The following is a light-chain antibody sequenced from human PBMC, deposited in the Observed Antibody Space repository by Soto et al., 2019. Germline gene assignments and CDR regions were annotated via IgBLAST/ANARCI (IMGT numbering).Light chain of an antibody. J-gene: IGKJ4*01. CDR3: HQYFGLTPT. CDR1: QNILFSSNNRNY. CDR2: WAS. Sequence: DIVMTQSPDSLAVSLGERATINCKSSQNILFSSNNRNYLAWYRRKPGQPPKLLISWASTRESGVPDRFSGSGSVTDFTLTISSLQAEDVAIYYCHQYFGLTPTFGGGTKVEIK. V-gene: IGKV4-1*01.